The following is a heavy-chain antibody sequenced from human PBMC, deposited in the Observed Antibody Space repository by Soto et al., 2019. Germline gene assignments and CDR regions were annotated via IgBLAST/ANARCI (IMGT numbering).Heavy chain of an antibody. CDR2: VWYDGGNK. V-gene: IGHV3-33*01. Sequence: QVQLVESGGGVVQPGRSRRLSCAASGFTFRNYGMHWVRQAPAKGLEWGALVWYDGGNKNYVDSVKGRFTISRDNSKNTLYLQMNSLRDEDTAVYYCVRAAGYSGNDYVYYYGMDVWGQGTTVTVSS. J-gene: IGHJ6*02. CDR1: GFTFRNYG. D-gene: IGHD5-12*01. CDR3: VRAAGYSGNDYVYYYGMDV.